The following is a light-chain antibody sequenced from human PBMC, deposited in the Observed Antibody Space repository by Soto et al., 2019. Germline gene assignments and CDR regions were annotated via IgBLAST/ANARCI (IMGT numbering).Light chain of an antibody. CDR1: QSISIW. V-gene: IGKV1-5*01. Sequence: DIQMTQSPSTLSAFVGDRVTITCRASQSISIWLAWYKQKPGKAPKLLIYDTSNLESGVPSRFSGSGSGTEFTLTISSLQPDDFATYYCQQYHNLLTFGGGTKVEIK. CDR2: DTS. J-gene: IGKJ4*01. CDR3: QQYHNLLT.